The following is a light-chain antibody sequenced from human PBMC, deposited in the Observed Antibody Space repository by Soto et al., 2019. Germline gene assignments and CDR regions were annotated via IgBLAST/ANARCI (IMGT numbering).Light chain of an antibody. J-gene: IGKJ4*01. Sequence: DIVMTQSPDSLAVSLGERATINCKSSQRVLYSSNNKNYLAWYQQKPGQPPKLLIYWASTRESGVPDRFSGSGSGTDFTLTISSLQAEDVAVYYCQQYYSPLLTFGGGTKVEIK. CDR2: WAS. V-gene: IGKV4-1*01. CDR3: QQYYSPLLT. CDR1: QRVLYSSNNKNY.